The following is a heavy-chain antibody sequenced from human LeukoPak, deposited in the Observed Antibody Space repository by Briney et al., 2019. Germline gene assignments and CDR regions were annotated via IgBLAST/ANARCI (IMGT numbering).Heavy chain of an antibody. V-gene: IGHV4-38-2*02. D-gene: IGHD6-13*01. CDR3: ARGYSSSWYLNWFDP. CDR2: IYHSGST. J-gene: IGHJ5*02. Sequence: SETLSLTCTVSGYSISSGYYWGWLRQPPGKGLEWIGSIYHSGSTYYNPSLKSQVTISVDTSKDQFSLKLTSVTAADTAVYYCARGYSSSWYLNWFDPWGQGTLVTVSS. CDR1: GYSISSGYY.